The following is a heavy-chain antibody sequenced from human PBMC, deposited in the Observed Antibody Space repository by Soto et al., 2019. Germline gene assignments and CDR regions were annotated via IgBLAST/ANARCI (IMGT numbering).Heavy chain of an antibody. CDR1: GGTFSSYA. CDR2: IIPIFGTA. V-gene: IGHV1-69*13. D-gene: IGHD2-2*01. CDR3: ARDLNDCSSTSCYGGYYYYGMDV. Sequence: ASVKVSCKASGGTFSSYAISWVRQAPGQGLEWMGGIIPIFGTANYAQKFQGRVTITADESTSQAYMELSSLRPEDTAVYYCARDLNDCSSTSCYGGYYYYGMDVWGQGTTVTVSS. J-gene: IGHJ6*02.